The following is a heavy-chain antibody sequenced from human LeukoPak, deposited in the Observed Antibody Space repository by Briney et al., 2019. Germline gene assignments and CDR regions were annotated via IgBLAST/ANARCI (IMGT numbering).Heavy chain of an antibody. CDR1: GFTFSNYW. CDR2: IRKDGSEK. J-gene: IGHJ4*02. V-gene: IGHV3-7*03. D-gene: IGHD6-19*01. CDR3: ERHTSGQPFDY. Sequence: GGSLRLSCAASGFTFSNYWMNWVRQAPGNALEWVAYIRKDGSEKYYVDSVKGRFTISRDNAKNSLYLQMNSLRAEDTAVYYCERHTSGQPFDYWGQGTLVTVSS.